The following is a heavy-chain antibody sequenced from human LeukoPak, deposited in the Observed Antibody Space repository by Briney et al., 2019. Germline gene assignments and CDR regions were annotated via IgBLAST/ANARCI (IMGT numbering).Heavy chain of an antibody. Sequence: VSVKVSCKASGYTFTSYGISWVRQAPGQGLEWMGWISAYNGNTNYAQKLQGRVTMTTDTSTSTAYMELRSLRPDDTAVYYCARDPESRNWNHRRLGRFWDYWGQGTLVTVSS. V-gene: IGHV1-18*01. CDR3: ARDPESRNWNHRRLGRFWDY. J-gene: IGHJ4*02. D-gene: IGHD1-1*01. CDR2: ISAYNGNT. CDR1: GYTFTSYG.